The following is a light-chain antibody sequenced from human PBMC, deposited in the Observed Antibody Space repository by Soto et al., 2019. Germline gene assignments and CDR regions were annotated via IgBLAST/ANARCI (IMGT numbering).Light chain of an antibody. CDR1: QSISIW. V-gene: IGKV1-5*01. Sequence: DIQVTQSASTLSVSLGDRVTLPCWASQSISIWLAWYQQKPGKAPKLLIYAASTLQSGVPSRFSGSGYGTEFNLTISSLQTEDFATYYCQQVNSYPLTFGPGTKVDIK. CDR3: QQVNSYPLT. J-gene: IGKJ3*01. CDR2: AAS.